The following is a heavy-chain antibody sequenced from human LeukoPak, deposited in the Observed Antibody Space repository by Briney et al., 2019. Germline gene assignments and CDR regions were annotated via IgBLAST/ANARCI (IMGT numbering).Heavy chain of an antibody. V-gene: IGHV3-21*01. D-gene: IGHD3-9*01. Sequence: PGGSLRLSCAASGFTFSSYSMNWVRQAPGKGLEWVSSISSSSSYIYYADSVKGRFTISRDNAKNSLYLQMNSLRAEDTAVYHCARDPLRYFDWLLGPYGMDVWGKGTTVTVSS. CDR1: GFTFSSYS. CDR2: ISSSSSYI. CDR3: ARDPLRYFDWLLGPYGMDV. J-gene: IGHJ6*04.